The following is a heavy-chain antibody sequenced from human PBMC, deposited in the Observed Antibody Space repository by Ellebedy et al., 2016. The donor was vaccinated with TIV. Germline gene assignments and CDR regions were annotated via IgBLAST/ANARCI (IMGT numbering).Heavy chain of an antibody. J-gene: IGHJ4*02. CDR2: IYTSGNT. CDR1: GASPSSAY. V-gene: IGHV4-4*07. Sequence: MPSETLSLTCTVSGASPSSAYWSWIRQSAGQGLEWIGRIYTSGNTNYNPSLKSRVTMSVDTSKNHFSLKLTSVTAADTARYYCARGGSFANFWGQGILVTVSS. CDR3: ARGGSFANF. D-gene: IGHD1-26*01.